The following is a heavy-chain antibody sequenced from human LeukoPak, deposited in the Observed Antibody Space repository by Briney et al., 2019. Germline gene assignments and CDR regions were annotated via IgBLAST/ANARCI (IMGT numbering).Heavy chain of an antibody. CDR2: INHSGST. V-gene: IGHV4-34*01. CDR1: GGSFSGYY. CDR3: ARHVLLYYGSGSQQKRSSWFDP. J-gene: IGHJ5*02. Sequence: SETLSLTCAVYGGSFSGYYWSWIRQPPGKGLEWIGEINHSGSTNYNPSLKSRVTISVDTSKNQFSLKLSSVTAADTAVYYCARHVLLYYGSGSQQKRSSWFDPWGQGTLVTVSS. D-gene: IGHD3-10*01.